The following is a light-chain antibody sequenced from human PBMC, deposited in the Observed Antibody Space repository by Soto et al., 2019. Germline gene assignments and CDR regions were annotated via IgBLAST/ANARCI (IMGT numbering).Light chain of an antibody. Sequence: IVLTHSPGTLSLSPGERATLSCRASQSVSSSCLAWYQQKPGQAPRLLIYDASSRATGIPDRFSGSGSGTDFTLTISRLEPEDFAMYYCQQYGSSPRTFGQGTKVDIK. CDR1: QSVSSSC. CDR3: QQYGSSPRT. CDR2: DAS. V-gene: IGKV3-20*01. J-gene: IGKJ1*01.